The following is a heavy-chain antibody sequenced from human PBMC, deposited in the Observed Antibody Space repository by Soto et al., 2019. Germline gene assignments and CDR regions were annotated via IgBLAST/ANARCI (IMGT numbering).Heavy chain of an antibody. CDR1: GFTFSSCG. J-gene: IGHJ6*02. D-gene: IGHD5-12*01. CDR3: VRAAGYSGNDYVYYYGMDV. CDR2: VWYDGGNK. V-gene: IGHV3-33*01. Sequence: QVQLVESGGGVVQPGRSLRLSCAASGFTFSSCGMHWVRQAPGKGLEWVALVWYDGGNKYYADSVKGRFTISRDNSKNTLYLQMNSLRDEDTAVYYCVRAAGYSGNDYVYYYGMDVWGQGTTVTLSS.